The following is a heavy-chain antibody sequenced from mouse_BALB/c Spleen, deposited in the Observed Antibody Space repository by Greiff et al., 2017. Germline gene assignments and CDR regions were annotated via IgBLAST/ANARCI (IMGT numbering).Heavy chain of an antibody. D-gene: IGHD1-1*01. CDR3: ARDGGYGSFYWYFDV. Sequence: EVHLVESGPSLVKPSQTLSLTCSVTGDSITSGYWNWIRKFPGNKLEYMGYISYSGSTYYNPSLKSRISITRDTSKNQYYLQLNSVTTEDTATYYCARDGGYGSFYWYFDVWGAGTTVTVSS. J-gene: IGHJ1*01. V-gene: IGHV3-8*02. CDR1: GDSITSGY. CDR2: ISYSGST.